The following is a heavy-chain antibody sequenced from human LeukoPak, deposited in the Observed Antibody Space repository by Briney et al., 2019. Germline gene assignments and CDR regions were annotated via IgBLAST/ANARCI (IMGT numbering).Heavy chain of an antibody. V-gene: IGHV4-38-2*02. Sequence: SETLSLTCAVSGSPFMYGYYWGWIRQPPGRGLEWIGNIHHTGTTYYNPSRKSRLTISVDTSKNQFSLKLSSVTAADTAVYYCAREVIRRPFLFYFDTWGQGALVTVSS. CDR1: GSPFMYGYY. D-gene: IGHD2/OR15-2a*01. CDR2: IHHTGTT. J-gene: IGHJ4*02. CDR3: AREVIRRPFLFYFDT.